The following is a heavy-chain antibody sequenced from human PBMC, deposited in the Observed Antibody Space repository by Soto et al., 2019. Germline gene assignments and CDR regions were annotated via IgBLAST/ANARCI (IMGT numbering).Heavy chain of an antibody. Sequence: SETLSLTCTVSGGSLREFGHFWTWIRQRPGRGLEWIGYSTYTGVTYYSPSLQSRISISVDTSKNQFSLTLNSVTAADTAVYYCATDSGGPPLNRFGSWGHGTLVTVSS. CDR1: GGSLREFGHF. V-gene: IGHV4-31*03. CDR2: STYTGVT. D-gene: IGHD3-16*01. CDR3: ATDSGGPPLNRFGS. J-gene: IGHJ5*01.